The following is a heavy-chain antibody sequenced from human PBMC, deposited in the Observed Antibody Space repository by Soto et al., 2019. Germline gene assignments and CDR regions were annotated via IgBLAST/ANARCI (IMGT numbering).Heavy chain of an antibody. CDR2: INQGGIEK. V-gene: IGHV3-7*01. CDR1: GFPFNTYW. Sequence: EVQVVESGGGLVQPGGSLRLSCAASGFPFNTYWMSWVRQAPGKGLEWVANINQGGIEKYYVDSVKGRFTISRDDGKSLLYMQMNSRRGADTAVYYCARMGYCTDWSCYGLSADFDYWGQGTLVTVSS. D-gene: IGHD2-8*02. CDR3: ARMGYCTDWSCYGLSADFDY. J-gene: IGHJ4*02.